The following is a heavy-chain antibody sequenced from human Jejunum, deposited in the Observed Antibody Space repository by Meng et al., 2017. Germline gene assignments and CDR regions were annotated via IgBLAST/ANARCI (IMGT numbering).Heavy chain of an antibody. D-gene: IGHD6-6*01. V-gene: IGHV4-61*08. Sequence: GQAQESGPGLVGPSETLSLTCTVSGGSVSSAAYYWNWIRQPPGKGLEWIGYIYYSGGTTYSPSLNSRVTISIDTAKNQVSLKVSSVTAADTAVYYCAHSSSSSSFGFDYWGQGTLVTVSS. J-gene: IGHJ4*02. CDR1: GGSVSSAAYY. CDR2: IYYSGGT. CDR3: AHSSSSSSFGFDY.